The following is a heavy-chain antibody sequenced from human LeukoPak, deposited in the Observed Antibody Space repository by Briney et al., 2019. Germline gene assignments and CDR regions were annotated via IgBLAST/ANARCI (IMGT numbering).Heavy chain of an antibody. CDR2: ISSSSSTI. D-gene: IGHD6-6*01. Sequence: GGSLRLSCAASGFTFSSYSMNWVRQAPGKGLEWVSYISSSSSTIYYADSVKGRFTISRDNAKNSLYLQMNSLRAEDTAVYYCARDDEGSSSGVYDYWGQGTLVTVSS. J-gene: IGHJ4*02. CDR3: ARDDEGSSSGVYDY. V-gene: IGHV3-48*01. CDR1: GFTFSSYS.